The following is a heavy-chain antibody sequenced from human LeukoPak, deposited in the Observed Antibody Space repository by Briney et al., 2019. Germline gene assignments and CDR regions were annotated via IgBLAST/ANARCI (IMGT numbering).Heavy chain of an antibody. Sequence: GGSLRLSCAASGFTFSSYSMNWVRQAPGKGLEWVSSISSSSSYIYYADSVKGRFTISRDNAKNSLYLQMDSLRAEDTAVYYCARDELTRIFGVVRYYYYGMDVWGQGTTVTVSS. V-gene: IGHV3-21*01. CDR2: ISSSSSYI. J-gene: IGHJ6*02. D-gene: IGHD3-3*01. CDR3: ARDELTRIFGVVRYYYYGMDV. CDR1: GFTFSSYS.